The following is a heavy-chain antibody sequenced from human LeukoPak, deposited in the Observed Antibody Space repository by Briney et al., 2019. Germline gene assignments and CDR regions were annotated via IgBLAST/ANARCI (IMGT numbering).Heavy chain of an antibody. Sequence: GGSLRLSCAASGFTFNNYAMGWVRQPPGKGLEWLSAINGGGYATKYVDSVKGRFTISRDNSKNTLSLQMNSLRAEDTAVYYCARDSGNHAFDIWGQGTMVTVSS. CDR3: ARDSGNHAFDI. CDR2: INGGGYAT. J-gene: IGHJ3*02. D-gene: IGHD3-10*01. V-gene: IGHV3-23*01. CDR1: GFTFNNYA.